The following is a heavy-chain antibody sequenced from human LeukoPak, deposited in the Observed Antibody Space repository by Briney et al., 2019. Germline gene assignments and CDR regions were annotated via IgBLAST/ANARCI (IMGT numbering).Heavy chain of an antibody. CDR2: IYHSGST. D-gene: IGHD1-26*01. CDR3: VRALVGAYDAFDI. J-gene: IGHJ3*02. CDR1: GGSISSYY. V-gene: IGHV4-59*01. Sequence: SETLSLTCTVSGGSISSYYWSWIRQPPGKGLEWIGYIYHSGSTNYNPSLKSRVTISVDTSKNQFSLKLSSVTAADTAVYYCVRALVGAYDAFDIWGQGTMVTVSS.